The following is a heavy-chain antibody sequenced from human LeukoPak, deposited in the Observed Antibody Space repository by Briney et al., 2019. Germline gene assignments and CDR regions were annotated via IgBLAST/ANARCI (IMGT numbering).Heavy chain of an antibody. CDR1: GYTFTSYV. Sequence: GASVKVSSKASGYTFTSYVISWVRQAPGHRVEWMGIINPSGGSTSYAQKFQGTVTMTRDTSTRTVYMELSSLRSEDTAVYYCAQESRAVAGTFDYWGQGTLVTVSS. V-gene: IGHV1-46*01. D-gene: IGHD6-19*01. CDR3: AQESRAVAGTFDY. J-gene: IGHJ4*02. CDR2: INPSGGST.